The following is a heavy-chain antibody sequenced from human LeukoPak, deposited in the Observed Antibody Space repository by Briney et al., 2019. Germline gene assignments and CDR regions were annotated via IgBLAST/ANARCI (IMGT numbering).Heavy chain of an antibody. Sequence: PSETLSLTCSVSGGSIISNSYYWGWIRQPPGKGLEWIGSIYYRGSTYYNPSLKSRVTISLDTSKKHFSLKLSSVTAADTAVYYCARHRGLGSGSFGNWFDPWGQGTLVTVSS. CDR3: ARHRGLGSGSFGNWFDP. CDR2: IYYRGST. J-gene: IGHJ5*02. D-gene: IGHD3-10*01. V-gene: IGHV4-39*01. CDR1: GGSIISNSYY.